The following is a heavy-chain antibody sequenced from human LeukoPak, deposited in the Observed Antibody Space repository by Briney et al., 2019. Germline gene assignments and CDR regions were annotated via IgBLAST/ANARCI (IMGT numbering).Heavy chain of an antibody. CDR2: IIPIFGTA. D-gene: IGHD3-16*02. V-gene: IGHV1-69*13. CDR1: GYTFTGYY. Sequence: SVKVSCKASGYTFTGYYMHWVRQAPGQGLEWMGGIIPIFGTANYAQKFQGRVTITADESTSTAYMELSSLRSEDTAVYYCARVMYDYVWGSYRYTRFDYWGQGTLVTVSS. J-gene: IGHJ4*02. CDR3: ARVMYDYVWGSYRYTRFDY.